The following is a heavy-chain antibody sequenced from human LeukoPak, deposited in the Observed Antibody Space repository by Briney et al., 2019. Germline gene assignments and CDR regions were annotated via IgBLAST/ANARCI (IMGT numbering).Heavy chain of an antibody. CDR1: GFTFSTSA. CDR2: ISESGGST. V-gene: IGHV3-23*01. D-gene: IGHD3-22*01. J-gene: IGHJ4*02. CDR3: ALPGHYYDSSVPRD. Sequence: GGSLRLSCVVSGFTFSTSAMSWVRQAPGKGLEWVSGISESGGSTYYADSVKGRFTSSRDNSKNTLYLQMNSLRAEDTAVYYCALPGHYYDSSVPRDWGQGTLVTVSS.